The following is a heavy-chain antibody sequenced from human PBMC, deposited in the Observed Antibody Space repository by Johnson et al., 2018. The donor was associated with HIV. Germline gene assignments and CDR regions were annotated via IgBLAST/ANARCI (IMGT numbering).Heavy chain of an antibody. CDR1: GFTVSSNY. J-gene: IGHJ3*02. CDR3: KADNFWSGYYYAFDI. CDR2: ISYDGSNK. D-gene: IGHD3-3*01. Sequence: QLVESGGGLVKPGGSLRLSYAASGFTVSSNYMSWVRQAPGKGLEWVAVISYDGSNKYYADSVKGRFTISRDNSKNTLYLQMNSMRAEDTAVYYCKADNFWSGYYYAFDIWGQGTMVTVSS. V-gene: IGHV3-30*03.